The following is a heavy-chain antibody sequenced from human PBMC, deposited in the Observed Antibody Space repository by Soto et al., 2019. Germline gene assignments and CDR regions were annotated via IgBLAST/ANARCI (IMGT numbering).Heavy chain of an antibody. Sequence: EVQLLESGGGLEQPGGSLRLSCTASGFNFSSYAMSWVHQVPGKGLEWVSTISGRGGSTYYADSVKGRFTISRDNSKNTLTLQMNSLRGDDTAVYYCAKWSTVGASKTVDYWGQGTLVTVSS. V-gene: IGHV3-23*01. J-gene: IGHJ4*02. CDR3: AKWSTVGASKTVDY. CDR1: GFNFSSYA. CDR2: ISGRGGST. D-gene: IGHD1-26*01.